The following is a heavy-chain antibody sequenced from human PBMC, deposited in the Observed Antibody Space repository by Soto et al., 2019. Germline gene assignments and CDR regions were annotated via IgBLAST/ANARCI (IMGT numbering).Heavy chain of an antibody. V-gene: IGHV3-48*01. Sequence: EVQLVESGGGLVQPGGSLRLSCAASGFTFSTYSMNWVRHAPGKGLEWISYITSSSSPIYYSDSTKGRVTISRDTAKNSLYLQMNSLRGEDTALYYCARALHDYGGGMDVGGQGTTGTVAS. CDR1: GFTFSTYS. J-gene: IGHJ6*02. CDR2: ITSSSSPI. D-gene: IGHD4-17*01. CDR3: ARALHDYGGGMDV.